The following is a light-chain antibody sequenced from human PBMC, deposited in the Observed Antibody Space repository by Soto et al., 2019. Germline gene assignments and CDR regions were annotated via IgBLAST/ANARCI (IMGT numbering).Light chain of an antibody. Sequence: EIGMTQSPATLSLSPGERATLSCRASQNVSSYLAWYQQKPGQAPRLLIYGASTRATAIPARFSGSGSGTDFTLTISSLEPEDFAVYYCQQRSNWPLTFGGGTKVDIK. CDR2: GAS. CDR3: QQRSNWPLT. J-gene: IGKJ4*01. CDR1: QNVSSY. V-gene: IGKV3-11*01.